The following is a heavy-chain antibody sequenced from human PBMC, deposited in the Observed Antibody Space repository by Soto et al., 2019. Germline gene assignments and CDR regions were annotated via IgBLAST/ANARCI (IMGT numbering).Heavy chain of an antibody. D-gene: IGHD2-15*01. CDR2: INHSGST. CDR3: ARARRYCSGGSCYRELRTPYYYYYYGMDV. Sequence: PSVTLRLSSTVYGGNFIGYYWRWIRQPPGKGLEWIGEINHSGSTNYNPSLKSRVTISVDTSKNQFSLKLSSVTAADTAVYYCARARRYCSGGSCYRELRTPYYYYYYGMDVWGKGTTVTVSS. V-gene: IGHV4-34*01. CDR1: GGNFIGYY. J-gene: IGHJ6*01.